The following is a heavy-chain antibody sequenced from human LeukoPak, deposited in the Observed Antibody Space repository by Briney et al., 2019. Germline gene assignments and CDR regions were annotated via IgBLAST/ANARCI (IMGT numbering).Heavy chain of an antibody. CDR2: IYYSGST. D-gene: IGHD2-15*01. V-gene: IGHV4-59*08. CDR3: ARFCGGGSCVDY. CDR1: GGSISSYY. Sequence: PSETLSLTCTVSGGSISSYYWTWIRQPPGKGLEWIGYIYYSGSTNYNPSLKSRVTMSVDSSKIQFSLKLSSVTAADTAVYYCARFCGGGSCVDYWGQGTLVTVSS. J-gene: IGHJ4*02.